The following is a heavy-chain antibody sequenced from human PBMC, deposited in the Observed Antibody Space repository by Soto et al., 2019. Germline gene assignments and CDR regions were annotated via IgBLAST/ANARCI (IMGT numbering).Heavy chain of an antibody. CDR3: AAELGFGKRSVV. Sequence: QVQVVQSGVEVRRPGSSVKVSCKASGDTFKNCVISWVRQAPGQGLEWMGGIIPLFGTTDFAQRFQGRLTITTDESTTTGYRERSRVRYEATATYYCAAELGFGKRSVVWGQAPTVIAS. J-gene: IGHJ6*02. CDR1: GDTFKNCV. D-gene: IGHD7-27*01. V-gene: IGHV1-69*01. CDR2: IIPLFGTT.